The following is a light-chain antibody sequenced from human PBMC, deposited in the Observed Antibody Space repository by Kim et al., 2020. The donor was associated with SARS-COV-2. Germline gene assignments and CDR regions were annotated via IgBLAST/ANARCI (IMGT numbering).Light chain of an antibody. Sequence: EIVLTQSPGTQSLSPGERATLSCRASQSVSSSFLAWYQQRPGQAPRLLIYGASSRATGIPDRFSGSGSGTDFTLTISRLEPEDFAVYYCQQYGSSLYTFGQGTKLEI. V-gene: IGKV3-20*01. CDR3: QQYGSSLYT. CDR1: QSVSSSF. CDR2: GAS. J-gene: IGKJ2*01.